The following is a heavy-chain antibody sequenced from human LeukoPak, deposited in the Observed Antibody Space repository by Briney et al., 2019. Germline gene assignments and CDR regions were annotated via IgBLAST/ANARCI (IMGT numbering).Heavy chain of an antibody. J-gene: IGHJ3*02. CDR3: ATVVSSSYGRIGAFDI. Sequence: SVKVSCKASGGTFSSYAISWVRQAPGQGLEWMGGIIPIFGTANYAQKFQGRVTITADESTSTAYMELSSLRSEDTAVYYCATVVSSSYGRIGAFDIWGQGTMVTVSS. CDR1: GGTFSSYA. CDR2: IIPIFGTA. D-gene: IGHD5-18*01. V-gene: IGHV1-69*13.